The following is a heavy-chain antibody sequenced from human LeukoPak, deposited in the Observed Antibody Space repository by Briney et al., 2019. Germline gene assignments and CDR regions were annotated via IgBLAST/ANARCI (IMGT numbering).Heavy chain of an antibody. CDR3: ARDLVYHYDSGSFEAFDI. D-gene: IGHD3-10*01. CDR1: GFTFGIYW. J-gene: IGHJ3*02. V-gene: IGHV3-21*01. CDR2: IHSSSNFI. Sequence: KTGGSLRLSCAASGFTFGIYWMSRVRQAPGKGLEWVSSIHSSSNFIYQSDSVKGRFTISRDNAKNSLYLQMNNLRAEDTAVYYCARDLVYHYDSGSFEAFDIWGQGTMVTVSS.